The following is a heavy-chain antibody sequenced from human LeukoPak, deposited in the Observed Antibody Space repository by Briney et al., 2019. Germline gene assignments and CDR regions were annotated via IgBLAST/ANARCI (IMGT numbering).Heavy chain of an antibody. Sequence: RGSLRLSCAASAFTFSSYSMNWVRQAPGKGLEWVSSISSSSSYIYYADSVKGRFTISRDNAKNSLYLQMNSLRAEDTAVYYCARDGSLSIFGVVTFDWWGQGTLVTVSS. CDR1: AFTFSSYS. V-gene: IGHV3-21*01. CDR3: ARDGSLSIFGVVTFDW. D-gene: IGHD3-3*02. CDR2: ISSSSSYI. J-gene: IGHJ4*02.